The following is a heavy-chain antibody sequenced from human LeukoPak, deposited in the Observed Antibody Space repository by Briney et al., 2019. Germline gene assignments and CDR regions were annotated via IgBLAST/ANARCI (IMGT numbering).Heavy chain of an antibody. Sequence: SETLSLTCTVSGGSISSYYWSWIRQPPGKGLEWIGYIYYSGSTNYNPSLKSRVTISVDTSKNQFSLKLGSVTAADTAVYYCARGAFPFGVDYWGQGTLVTVSS. V-gene: IGHV4-59*01. CDR1: GGSISSYY. J-gene: IGHJ4*02. CDR3: ARGAFPFGVDY. CDR2: IYYSGST. D-gene: IGHD3-16*01.